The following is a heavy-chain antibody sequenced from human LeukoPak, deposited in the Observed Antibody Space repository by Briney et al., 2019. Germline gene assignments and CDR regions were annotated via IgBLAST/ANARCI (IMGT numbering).Heavy chain of an antibody. V-gene: IGHV4-31*03. D-gene: IGHD3-22*01. Sequence: SETLSLTCTVSGGSISSGGYYWSWIRQHPGKGLEWIGYIYYSGSTYYNPSLKSRVTISVDTSKNQSSLKLSSVTAADTAVYYCARVSGSSGYYYQNGWFDPWGQGTLVTVSS. J-gene: IGHJ5*02. CDR2: IYYSGST. CDR3: ARVSGSSGYYYQNGWFDP. CDR1: GGSISSGGYY.